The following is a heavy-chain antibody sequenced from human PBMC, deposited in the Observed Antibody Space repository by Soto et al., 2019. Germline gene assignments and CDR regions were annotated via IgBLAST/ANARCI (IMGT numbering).Heavy chain of an antibody. V-gene: IGHV1-2*02. CDR3: ARGPRDLLYYYYGIDV. Sequence: QVQLVQSGAEVKKPGASVKVSCKASGYTFTGYYMHWVRQAPGQGLEWMGWINPNSGGTYYAQKFQGRVTMTRDTSISTAYMELSRLRSDDTAVYYCARGPRDLLYYYYGIDVWGQGTTVTVSS. CDR1: GYTFTGYY. CDR2: INPNSGGT. J-gene: IGHJ6*02. D-gene: IGHD2-21*02.